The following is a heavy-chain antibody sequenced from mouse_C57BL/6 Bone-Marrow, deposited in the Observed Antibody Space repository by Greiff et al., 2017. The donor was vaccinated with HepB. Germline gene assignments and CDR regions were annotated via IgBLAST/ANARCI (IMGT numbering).Heavy chain of an antibody. D-gene: IGHD2-5*01. CDR3: AREENYSTHFDY. V-gene: IGHV1-55*01. J-gene: IGHJ2*01. CDR1: GYTFTSYW. CDR2: IYPGSGST. Sequence: QVQLKQPGAELVKPGASVKMSCKASGYTFTSYWITWVKQRPGQGLEWIGDIYPGSGSTNYNEKFKSKATLTVDTSSSTAYMQLSSLPSEDSAVYYCAREENYSTHFDYWGQGTTLTVSS.